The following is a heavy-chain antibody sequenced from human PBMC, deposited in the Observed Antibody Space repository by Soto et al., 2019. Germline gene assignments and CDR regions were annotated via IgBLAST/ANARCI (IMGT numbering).Heavy chain of an antibody. CDR2: SRNRANSYST. CDR3: ASSGSYQPFAH. V-gene: IGHV3-72*01. Sequence: EVQLVESGGGLVKPGGSLRLSCAASGFTFSDHYMDWVRQAPGKGLEWVGRSRNRANSYSTEYAASVKDSFTISRDDSKNSLYLQMTSLITDDTAVYYGASSGSYQPFAHGGLGTPVTVSS. J-gene: IGHJ1*01. D-gene: IGHD1-26*01. CDR1: GFTFSDHY.